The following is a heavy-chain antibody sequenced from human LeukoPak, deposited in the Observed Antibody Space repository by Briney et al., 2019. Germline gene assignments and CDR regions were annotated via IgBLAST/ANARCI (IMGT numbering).Heavy chain of an antibody. CDR2: INPNSGGT. D-gene: IGHD6-19*01. CDR1: GYTFTGYY. CDR3: ARAFAVAGTGGNYYYYYMDV. J-gene: IGHJ6*03. Sequence: ASVTVSCTASGYTFTGYYMHWVRQAPGQGLEWMGWINPNSGGTNYAQKFQGRVTMPRDTSISTAYMELSRLRSDDTAVYYCARAFAVAGTGGNYYYYYMDVWGKGTTVTVSS. V-gene: IGHV1-2*02.